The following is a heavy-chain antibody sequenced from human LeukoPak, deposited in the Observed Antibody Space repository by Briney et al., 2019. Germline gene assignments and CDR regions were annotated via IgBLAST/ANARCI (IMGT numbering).Heavy chain of an antibody. V-gene: IGHV3-23*01. Sequence: GGSLRLSCAASGFTFSSYAMSWVRQAPGKGLEWVSAISGSGGSTYYADPVKGRFTISRDNSKNTLYLQMNSLRAEDTAVYYCAKDRDSSLFYFDYWGQGTLVTVSS. J-gene: IGHJ4*02. D-gene: IGHD6-6*01. CDR2: ISGSGGST. CDR1: GFTFSSYA. CDR3: AKDRDSSLFYFDY.